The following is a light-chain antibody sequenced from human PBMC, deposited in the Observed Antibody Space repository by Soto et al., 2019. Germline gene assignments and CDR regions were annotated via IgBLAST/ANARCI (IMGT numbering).Light chain of an antibody. J-gene: IGKJ1*01. CDR3: QKYGSSGT. CDR2: GAS. V-gene: IGKV3-20*01. CDR1: QSINSKS. Sequence: EIVLTQSPGTLSLSPGEGATVSCRVSQSINSKSLVWYQRKFGQAPRLLIYGASNRATGIPDRFSGSGSGTDFTLTISRLEPEDFAVYCCQKYGSSGTLGQGTKVDIK.